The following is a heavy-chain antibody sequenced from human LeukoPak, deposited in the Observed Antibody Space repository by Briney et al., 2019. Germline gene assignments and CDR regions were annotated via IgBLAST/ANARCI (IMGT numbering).Heavy chain of an antibody. CDR3: ARGLGDYFDFDY. V-gene: IGHV3-21*01. D-gene: IGHD4-17*01. CDR1: GFTFSSYT. J-gene: IGHJ4*02. Sequence: GGSLRLSCAASGFTFSSYTMNWVRQAPGKGLEWVSSISSSSSYIYYADSVKGRFTISRDNAKNSLYLQMNSLRAEDTAVYYCARGLGDYFDFDYWGQGTLVTVSS. CDR2: ISSSSSYI.